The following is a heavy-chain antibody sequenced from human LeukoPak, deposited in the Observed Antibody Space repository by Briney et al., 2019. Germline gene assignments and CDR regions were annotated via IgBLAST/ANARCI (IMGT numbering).Heavy chain of an antibody. CDR1: VGSFTDYY. J-gene: IGHJ5*02. CDR3: TRDREDGTQDA. Sequence: SETLSLTRTVSVGSFTDYYWGWIRQPPGPGLEWIGSIYYRGSSFYNPYITNRVSISIDTSKGRFSLNVNSVTAADTAEYFCTRDREDGTQDAWGKGTLVTVS. V-gene: IGHV4-39*07. CDR2: IYYRGSS. D-gene: IGHD1-26*01.